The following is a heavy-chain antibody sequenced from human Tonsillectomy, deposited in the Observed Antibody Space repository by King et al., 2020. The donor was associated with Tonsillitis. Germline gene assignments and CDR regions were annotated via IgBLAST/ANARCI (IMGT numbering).Heavy chain of an antibody. J-gene: IGHJ5*02. CDR1: GGSISSYY. V-gene: IGHV4-59*01. D-gene: IGHD2-2*02. CDR3: ARYQRDPYTEWFDP. CDR2: IYYSGST. Sequence: QLQESGPGLVKPSETLSLTCTVSGGSISSYYWSWIRQPPGKGLEWIGYIYYSGSTNYNPSLKSRVTISVDTSKNQFSLKLSSVTAADTAVYYCARYQRDPYTEWFDPWGQGTLVTVSS.